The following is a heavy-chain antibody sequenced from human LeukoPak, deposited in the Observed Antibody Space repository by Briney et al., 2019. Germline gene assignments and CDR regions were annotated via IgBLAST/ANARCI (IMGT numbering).Heavy chain of an antibody. V-gene: IGHV7-4-1*02. CDR3: ARDLVSTYYYDSSGYYYQSPPDY. CDR1: GYTFTSYA. J-gene: IGHJ4*02. CDR2: INTNTGNP. D-gene: IGHD3-22*01. Sequence: GASVKVSCKASGYTFTSYAMNWVRQAPGQGLEWMGWINTNTGNPTYAQGFTGRFVFSSDTSVSTAYLQISSLKAEDTAVYYCARDLVSTYYYDSSGYYYQSPPDYWGQGTLVTVSS.